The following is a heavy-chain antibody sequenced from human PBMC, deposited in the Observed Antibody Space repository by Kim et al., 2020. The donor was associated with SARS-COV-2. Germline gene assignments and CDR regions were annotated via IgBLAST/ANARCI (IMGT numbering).Heavy chain of an antibody. CDR1: GFTLSSYW. Sequence: GGSLRLSCAASGFTLSSYWMHWVRQAPGKGLVWVSRISGDGSSTSYADSVKGRFTISRDNAKNALYLQMNSLRVEDTAVYYCARRAYSSGWWCFDLWGQG. D-gene: IGHD6-19*01. CDR3: ARRAYSSGWWCFDL. V-gene: IGHV3-74*01. J-gene: IGHJ4*02. CDR2: ISGDGSST.